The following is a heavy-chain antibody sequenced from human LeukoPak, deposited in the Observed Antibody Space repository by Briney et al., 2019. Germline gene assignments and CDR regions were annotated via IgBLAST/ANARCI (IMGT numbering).Heavy chain of an antibody. V-gene: IGHV1-46*01. CDR2: FNPTGGSA. CDR3: ARAHQGAMFYDS. Sequence: ASVKVSCKASGYPFANNYIHWVRQAPGQGLEWMGLFNPTGGSASYGRKFQGRLTMTGDTSTSTVYMELNSLRSDDTAIYYCARAHQGAMFYDSWGQGTLVTVSS. CDR1: GYPFANNY. D-gene: IGHD3-10*02. J-gene: IGHJ4*02.